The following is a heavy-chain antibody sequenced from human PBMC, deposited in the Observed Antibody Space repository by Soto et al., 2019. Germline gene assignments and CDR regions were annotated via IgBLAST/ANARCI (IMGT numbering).Heavy chain of an antibody. CDR2: INPSGGST. D-gene: IGHD6-19*01. CDR1: GYTFTSYY. J-gene: IGHJ4*02. Sequence: QVQLVQSGAEVKKPGASVKVSCKASGYTFTSYYMHWVRQATGQGLEWMGIINPSGGSTSYAQKFQGRVTMTRDTSTSTVYMELSSLRSEDTAVYYCSRGGSSGWYFDCWGQGTLVTVSS. CDR3: SRGGSSGWYFDC. V-gene: IGHV1-46*01.